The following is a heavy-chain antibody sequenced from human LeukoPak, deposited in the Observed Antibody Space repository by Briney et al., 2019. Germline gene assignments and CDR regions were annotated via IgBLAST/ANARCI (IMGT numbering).Heavy chain of an antibody. CDR1: GGTFSSYA. D-gene: IGHD2-2*01. J-gene: IGHJ5*02. V-gene: IGHV1-69*01. CDR3: ARGGYCSSTSCYSPWFDP. Sequence: GSSVKVSCKASGGTFSSYAISWVRQAPGQGLEWMGGIIPIFGTANYAQKFQGRVTITADESTSTAYMELSSLRSEDTAVYYCARGGYCSSTSCYSPWFDPWGQGTPVTVSS. CDR2: IIPIFGTA.